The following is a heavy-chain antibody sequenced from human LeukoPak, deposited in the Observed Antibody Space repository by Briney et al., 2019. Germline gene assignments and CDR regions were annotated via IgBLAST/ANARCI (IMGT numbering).Heavy chain of an antibody. V-gene: IGHV4-34*01. J-gene: IGHJ4*01. CDR3: ARMKVTWRQLWQGFDY. CDR2: INHSGST. CDR1: GGSFSGYY. Sequence: SETLSLTCAVYGGSFSGYYWSWIRQPPGKGLEWIGEINHSGSTNYNPSLTSRVTISVYTSKNQFSLKLSSVTAADTAVYYCARMKVTWRQLWQGFDYWGDGNLGTVSS. D-gene: IGHD5-18*01.